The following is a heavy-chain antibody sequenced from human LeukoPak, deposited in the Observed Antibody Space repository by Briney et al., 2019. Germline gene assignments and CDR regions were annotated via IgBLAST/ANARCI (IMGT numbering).Heavy chain of an antibody. V-gene: IGHV3-23*01. CDR1: GFTFSSYA. D-gene: IGHD2-2*02. CDR3: ARVWGPYCSSTSCYKGFDY. CDR2: ISGSGGST. J-gene: IGHJ4*02. Sequence: GGSLRLSCAASGFTFSSYAMSWVRQAPGKGLEWVSAISGSGGSTYYADSVKGRFTISRDNSKNTLYLQMNSLRAEDTAVYYCARVWGPYCSSTSCYKGFDYRGQGTLVTVSS.